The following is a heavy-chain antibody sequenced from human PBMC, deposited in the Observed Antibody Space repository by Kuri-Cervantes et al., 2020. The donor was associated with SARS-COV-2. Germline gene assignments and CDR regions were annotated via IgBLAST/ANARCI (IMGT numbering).Heavy chain of an antibody. Sequence: SGTLSLTCTVSGGSISSYYWSWIRQPPGKGLEWIGYIYYSGSTNYNPSLKSRVTISVDTSKNQFSLKLSSVTAADTAVYYCAREVEGSDAFDIWGQGTMVTVSS. V-gene: IGHV4-59*01. CDR3: AREVEGSDAFDI. CDR2: IYYSGST. J-gene: IGHJ3*02. CDR1: GGSISSYY.